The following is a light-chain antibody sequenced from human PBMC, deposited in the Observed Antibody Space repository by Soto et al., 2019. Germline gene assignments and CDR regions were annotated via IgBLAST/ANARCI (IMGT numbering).Light chain of an antibody. Sequence: IVLTQSPCTLSLSPGERATLSCRASQSVATYYLGWFQQKAGQAPRLLIYGASSRATGIPDRFSGSGSGTEFTLTTSSLQSEDFAVYYCQQYNNWPRTFGQGTKVDIK. CDR2: GAS. CDR1: QSVATYY. CDR3: QQYNNWPRT. J-gene: IGKJ1*01. V-gene: IGKV3-20*01.